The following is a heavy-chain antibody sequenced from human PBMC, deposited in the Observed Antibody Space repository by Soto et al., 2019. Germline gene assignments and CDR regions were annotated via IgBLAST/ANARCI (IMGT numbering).Heavy chain of an antibody. Sequence: GGSLRLSCAASGFTFSTCPMIWVRQAPGKGLDWVSGISAGSSGKYYADSAKGRFTISIDNSKNTVFLEMNSLRAEDTGVYYCAAQNTARGVTEYWGQGTLVTVSS. V-gene: IGHV3-23*01. CDR1: GFTFSTCP. CDR2: ISAGSSGK. D-gene: IGHD3-16*01. J-gene: IGHJ4*02. CDR3: AAQNTARGVTEY.